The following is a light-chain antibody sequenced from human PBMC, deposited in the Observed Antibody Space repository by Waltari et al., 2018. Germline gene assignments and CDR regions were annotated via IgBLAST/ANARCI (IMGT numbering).Light chain of an antibody. V-gene: IGKV3-20*01. CDR3: QQYGSSPRT. CDR2: GAS. CDR1: QSVSSSY. Sequence: EIVLTQSPGTLSLSPGERATLSCRASQSVSSSYLAWYQQKPGQAPRLLIYGASSRATGLPDGFSCSGCGTDFTLTISRLEPEDFAVYYCQQYGSSPRTFGQGTKLEIK. J-gene: IGKJ2*01.